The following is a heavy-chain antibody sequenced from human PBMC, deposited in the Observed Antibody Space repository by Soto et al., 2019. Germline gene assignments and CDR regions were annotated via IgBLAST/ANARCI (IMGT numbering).Heavy chain of an antibody. Sequence: SVKVSCKASGGTFSSYAISWVRQAPGQGLEGIGGIIPIFGTANYAQKFQGRVTITPDESTSTAYMELSSLRSEATAVYYCARGVGAIAYYFDYWGQGTLVTVSS. J-gene: IGHJ4*02. CDR3: ARGVGAIAYYFDY. CDR1: GGTFSSYA. CDR2: IIPIFGTA. D-gene: IGHD1-26*01. V-gene: IGHV1-69*13.